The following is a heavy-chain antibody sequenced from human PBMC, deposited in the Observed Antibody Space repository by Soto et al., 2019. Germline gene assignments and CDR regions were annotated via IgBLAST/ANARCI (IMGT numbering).Heavy chain of an antibody. Sequence: PSETLSLTCTVSGDSVSNTNYFWSWIRQPPGKGLEWIGYVYYTGTTDYNPSFKSRVTMSIDPSKNQFSLKVNSVTSADTAVYYCARTAPHLLIIDYRGQGTLVTVAS. CDR3: ARTAPHLLIIDY. D-gene: IGHD3-16*01. J-gene: IGHJ4*02. CDR2: VYYTGTT. CDR1: GDSVSNTNYF. V-gene: IGHV4-61*01.